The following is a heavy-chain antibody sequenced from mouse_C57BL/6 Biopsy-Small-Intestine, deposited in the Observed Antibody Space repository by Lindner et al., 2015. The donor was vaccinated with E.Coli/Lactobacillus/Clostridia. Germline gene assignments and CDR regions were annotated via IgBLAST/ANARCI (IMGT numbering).Heavy chain of an antibody. Sequence: SVKVSCKASGGTFSSYVLTWVRQAPGQGLEWMGGIIPIFGTPNYAQKFQGRLKITADESTTTAYMELISLRSEDTAVYYCARVPRSHNWNVFYFDYWGQGTLVTVSS. CDR1: GGTFSSYV. V-gene: IGHV1-53*01. CDR2: IIPIFGTP. CDR3: ARVPRSHNWNVFYFDY. J-gene: IGHJ2*01. D-gene: IGHD4-1*01.